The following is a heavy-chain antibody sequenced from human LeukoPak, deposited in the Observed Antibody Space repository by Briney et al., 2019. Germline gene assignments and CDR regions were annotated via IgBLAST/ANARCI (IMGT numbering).Heavy chain of an antibody. D-gene: IGHD1-26*01. CDR3: ARRSAGDYFDH. CDR1: GYSFNSYW. V-gene: IGHV5-51*01. Sequence: GESLKISCKGSGYSFNSYWIGWVRQMPGKGLQGMGLVYPSDSDTRYSPSSQGQVTMSVDKSINTAYLQWSSLEASNTAMYYCARRSAGDYFDHWGQGTLVTVSS. CDR2: VYPSDSDT. J-gene: IGHJ4*02.